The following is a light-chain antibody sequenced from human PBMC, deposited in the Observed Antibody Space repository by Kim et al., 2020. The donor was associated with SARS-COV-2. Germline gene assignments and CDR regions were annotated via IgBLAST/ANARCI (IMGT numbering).Light chain of an antibody. CDR1: QSVTSSY. Sequence: PGERATLFCRTSQSVTSSYVAWYQLKPGQAPRLLIYGASRRATGIPVRFSGSGSGTDFTLTISRLEPEDFAVYYCQQYVSSWTFGQGTKVDIK. V-gene: IGKV3-20*01. CDR2: GAS. CDR3: QQYVSSWT. J-gene: IGKJ1*01.